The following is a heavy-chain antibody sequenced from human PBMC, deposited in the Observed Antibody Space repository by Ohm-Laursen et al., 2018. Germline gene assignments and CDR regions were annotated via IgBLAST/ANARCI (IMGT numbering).Heavy chain of an antibody. CDR1: GYTFTGYY. J-gene: IGHJ4*02. CDR3: ARDPSYSSSWYPLDY. Sequence: ASVKVSCKASGYTFTGYYIHWVRQAPGQGLEWMGWINPNSGGTNYAQKFQGRVTMTRDTSISTAYMELSRLRSDDTAVYYCARDPSYSSSWYPLDYWGQGTLVTVSS. CDR2: INPNSGGT. V-gene: IGHV1-2*02. D-gene: IGHD6-13*01.